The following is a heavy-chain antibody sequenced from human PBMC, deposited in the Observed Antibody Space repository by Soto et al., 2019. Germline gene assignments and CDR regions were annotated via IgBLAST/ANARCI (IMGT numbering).Heavy chain of an antibody. J-gene: IGHJ6*02. V-gene: IGHV4-39*02. CDR3: VRDAFRGYCSGGSCYSQVWYYYYGMDV. Sequence: QLQLQESGPGLVKPSETLSLTCTVSGGSINSNNYYWGWIRQPPGKGLEWIGNVYYRGTTYYNPSLKGRVTISVDTSKNQFSLKLSSVTAADTAVFFCVRDAFRGYCSGGSCYSQVWYYYYGMDVWGQGTTVTVSS. CDR1: GGSINSNNYY. CDR2: VYYRGTT. D-gene: IGHD2-15*01.